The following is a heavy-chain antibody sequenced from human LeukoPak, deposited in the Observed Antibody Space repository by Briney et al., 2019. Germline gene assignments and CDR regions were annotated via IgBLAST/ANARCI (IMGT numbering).Heavy chain of an antibody. CDR3: GRRGSLSDY. J-gene: IGHJ4*02. CDR1: GFSFSDYW. CDR2: INQDGSEK. Sequence: GGSLRLSCAASGFSFSDYWMSWVRQAPGKGLEWVANINQDGSEKHYVDSVKGRFTISRDNAKNSLSLQMTSLRDVDTALYYCGRRGSLSDYWGQGSLVSVSS. D-gene: IGHD3-10*01. V-gene: IGHV3-7*03.